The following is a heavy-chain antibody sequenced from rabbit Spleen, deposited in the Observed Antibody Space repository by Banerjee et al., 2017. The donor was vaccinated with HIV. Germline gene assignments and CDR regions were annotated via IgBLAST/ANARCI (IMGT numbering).Heavy chain of an antibody. CDR1: GFSFSGSSY. CDR2: IDASDSGFT. J-gene: IGHJ6*01. V-gene: IGHV1S40*01. CDR3: ARDLTGVIGWNFGW. Sequence: QSLEESGGDLVKPGASLKLTCTASGFSFSGSSYMCWVRQAPGKGLEWIACIDASDSGFTYFASWAKGRFTFSKTSSTTVTLQVTSLTAADTATYFCARDLTGVIGWNFGWWGQGTLVTVS. D-gene: IGHD4-1*01.